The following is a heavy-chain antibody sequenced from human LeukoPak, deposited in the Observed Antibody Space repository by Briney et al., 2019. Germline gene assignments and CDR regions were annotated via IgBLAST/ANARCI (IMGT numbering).Heavy chain of an antibody. CDR2: IYHSGST. V-gene: IGHV4-4*02. CDR1: GGSISSSNW. J-gene: IGHJ5*02. D-gene: IGHD4-17*01. CDR3: ARLPTGFPNWFDP. Sequence: SGTLSLTCAVSGGSISSSNWWSWVRQPPGKGLEWIGEIYHSGSTNYNPSLKSRVTISLDKSKNQFSLKLSSVTAADTAVYYCARLPTGFPNWFDPWGQGTLVTVSS.